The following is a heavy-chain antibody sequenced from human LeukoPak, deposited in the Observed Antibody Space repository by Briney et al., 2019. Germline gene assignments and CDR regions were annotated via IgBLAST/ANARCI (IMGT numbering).Heavy chain of an antibody. Sequence: ASVKVSCKASGFTLTGYYMHWVRQDPRQGLQWMGWIKPNSGDTDYAQKFQGRVTMTRDTSISTVYMELSSLRSDDAAVYYCARADSVPAGDYHYWYMDVWGKGTTATVSS. CDR3: ARADSVPAGDYHYWYMDV. J-gene: IGHJ6*03. CDR2: IKPNSGDT. CDR1: GFTLTGYY. V-gene: IGHV1-2*02. D-gene: IGHD2-2*01.